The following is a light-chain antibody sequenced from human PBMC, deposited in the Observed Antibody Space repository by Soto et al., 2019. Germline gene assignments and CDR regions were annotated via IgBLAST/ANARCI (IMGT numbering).Light chain of an antibody. J-gene: IGLJ2*01. V-gene: IGLV1-40*01. CDR1: SSKIGAGYD. Sequence: QSVLTQPPSVSGAPGQRVTISCTGSSSKIGAGYDVHWYQQLPGTAPKVLIYGNSNRPSGVPDRFSRSKSGTSASLAITGRQDEHEADYHCQSYDSSLSAVVFGGGTKLTVL. CDR3: QSYDSSLSAVV. CDR2: GNS.